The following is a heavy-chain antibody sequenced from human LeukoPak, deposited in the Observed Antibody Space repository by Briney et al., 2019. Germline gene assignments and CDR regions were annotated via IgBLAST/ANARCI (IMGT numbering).Heavy chain of an antibody. Sequence: ASVKVSCKVSGYTLTELSMHWVRQAPGKGLEWMGGFDPEDGETIYAQKFQGRVTMTEDTSTDTAYMELSSLRSEDAAAYYCATPSFEGGSGSYYRYWGQGTLVTVSS. D-gene: IGHD3-10*01. V-gene: IGHV1-24*01. CDR2: FDPEDGET. CDR3: ATPSFEGGSGSYYRY. J-gene: IGHJ4*02. CDR1: GYTLTELS.